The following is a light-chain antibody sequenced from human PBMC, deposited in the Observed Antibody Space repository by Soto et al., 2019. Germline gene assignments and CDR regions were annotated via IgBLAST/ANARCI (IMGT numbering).Light chain of an antibody. CDR2: DAS. V-gene: IGKV3-11*01. CDR1: QRVSSY. CDR3: QASCDWPLH. J-gene: IGKJ4*01. Sequence: IVLTQSPATLSLSPGERATLSCRASQRVSSYLAWYQQRPGQAPSLLIYDASYRATGIPARFSGSGFGADFTVSITMLECGGGPVDIWQASCDWPLHFGGRTRLDIK.